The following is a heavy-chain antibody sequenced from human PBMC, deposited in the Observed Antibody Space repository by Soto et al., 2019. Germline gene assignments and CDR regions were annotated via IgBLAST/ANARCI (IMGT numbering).Heavy chain of an antibody. Sequence: QVQLVQSGAEVKKPGASVKVSCKASGYTFTSYVITWVRQAPGQGLEWMGWISTYNGNTYYAQKLQGRVNMTTDTYASTAYMELRSLRSDDRAVFYCARGSYPDYWGQGTLVTVSS. CDR2: ISTYNGNT. CDR1: GYTFTSYV. CDR3: ARGSYPDY. J-gene: IGHJ4*02. V-gene: IGHV1-18*01.